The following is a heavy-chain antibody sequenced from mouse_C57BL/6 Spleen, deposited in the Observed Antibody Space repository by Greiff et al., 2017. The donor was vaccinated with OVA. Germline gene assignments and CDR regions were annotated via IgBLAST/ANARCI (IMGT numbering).Heavy chain of an antibody. J-gene: IGHJ1*03. CDR2: IDPSDSYT. CDR1: GYTFTSYW. D-gene: IGHD1-1*01. V-gene: IGHV1-69*01. CDR3: ARWSGSSYGGYFDV. Sequence: QVQLQQPGAELVMPGASVKLSCKASGYTFTSYWMHWVKQRPGQGLEWIGEIDPSDSYTNYNQKFKGKSTLTVDKSSSTAYMQLSSLTSEDSAVYYCARWSGSSYGGYFDVWGTGTTVTVSS.